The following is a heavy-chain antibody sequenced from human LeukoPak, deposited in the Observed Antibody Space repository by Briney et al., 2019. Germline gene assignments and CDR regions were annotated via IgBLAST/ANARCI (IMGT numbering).Heavy chain of an antibody. Sequence: SETLSLTCAVSGVPYSNYYWSWVRQSPRQGLEWIGEINHSGYTNYNPSLKSRVTMSIDTSKNQFSLRLTSVSAADTGVYYCTRAVAGHPDWGQGTLVTVSS. D-gene: IGHD6-19*01. V-gene: IGHV4-34*01. CDR3: TRAVAGHPD. CDR2: INHSGYT. CDR1: GVPYSNYY. J-gene: IGHJ4*02.